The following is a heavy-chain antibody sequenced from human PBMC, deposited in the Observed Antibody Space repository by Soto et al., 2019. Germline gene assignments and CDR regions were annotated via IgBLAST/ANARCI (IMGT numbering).Heavy chain of an antibody. J-gene: IGHJ4*02. CDR3: ARLLQYGSGVYYRGD. V-gene: IGHV5-10-1*01. CDR2: IDPSDSYT. CDR1: GYSFTSYW. D-gene: IGHD3-22*01. Sequence: GESLKISGKGSGYSFTSYWISWVRQMPGKGLEWMGRIDPSDSYTNYSPSFHGHVTISADKSISTAYLQWSSLNASDTAMYYCARLLQYGSGVYYRGDWGQGTLVPVSS.